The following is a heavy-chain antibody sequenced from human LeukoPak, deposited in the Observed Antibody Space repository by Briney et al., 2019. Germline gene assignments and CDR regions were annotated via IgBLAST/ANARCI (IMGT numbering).Heavy chain of an antibody. CDR1: GYTFTTYH. CDR3: ARTPSFTASGYDY. V-gene: IGHV1-8*03. Sequence: GASVKVSCKTSGYTFTTYHINWVRQATGQGLERLGWINPYNGDRGYVQKFQGRLSITSDTSMSTAYMELGSLRSDDTAVYFCARTPSFTASGYDYWGQGTLLTVSS. D-gene: IGHD6-25*01. CDR2: INPYNGDR. J-gene: IGHJ4*02.